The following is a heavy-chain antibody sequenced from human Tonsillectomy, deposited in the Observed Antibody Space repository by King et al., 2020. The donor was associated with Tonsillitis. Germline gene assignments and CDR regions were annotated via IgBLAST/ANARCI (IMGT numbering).Heavy chain of an antibody. Sequence: VQLQESGPGLVKPSGTLSLTCAVSGGSISSSNWWSWVLQPPGKGLEWIREIYHSGSTNYNPCLKSRVSISVDKSKSQFSLKLSPVTAADTAVYYCSIGDHYYDSSGPVWFDPWGQGTLVTVSS. CDR1: GGSISSSNW. D-gene: IGHD3-22*01. V-gene: IGHV4-4*02. J-gene: IGHJ5*02. CDR3: SIGDHYYDSSGPVWFDP. CDR2: IYHSGST.